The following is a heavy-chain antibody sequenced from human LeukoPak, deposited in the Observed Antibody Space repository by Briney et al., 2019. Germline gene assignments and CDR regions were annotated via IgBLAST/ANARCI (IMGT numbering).Heavy chain of an antibody. D-gene: IGHD2-2*01. Sequence: PGGSLRLSCAASGFTFSSYSMNWVRQAPGKGLEWVSSISSSSSYIYYADSVKGRFTISRDNAKKSLYLQMNSLRAEDTAVYYCARVEVIVVVPAAIYYFDYWGQGTLVTVSS. V-gene: IGHV3-21*01. J-gene: IGHJ4*02. CDR3: ARVEVIVVVPAAIYYFDY. CDR2: ISSSSSYI. CDR1: GFTFSSYS.